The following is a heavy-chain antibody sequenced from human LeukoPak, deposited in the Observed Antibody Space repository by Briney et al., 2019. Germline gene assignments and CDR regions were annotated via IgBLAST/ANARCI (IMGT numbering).Heavy chain of an antibody. J-gene: IGHJ6*02. CDR2: TFNSGST. V-gene: IGHV4-59*01. CDR1: GASISKSY. Sequence: PSETLSLTCTVSGASISKSYWSWIRQPPGKELEWIGCTFNSGSTRYNPSLGSRVTISEDTSRNQFSLRLTSVTAADTATYYCSRASPGAIYYYGVDVWGQGTTVTVSS. D-gene: IGHD2/OR15-2a*01. CDR3: SRASPGAIYYYGVDV.